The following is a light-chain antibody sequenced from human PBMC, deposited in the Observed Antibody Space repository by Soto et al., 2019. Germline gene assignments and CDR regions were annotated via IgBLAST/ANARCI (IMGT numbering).Light chain of an antibody. V-gene: IGKV1-27*01. CDR1: QDITKF. CDR2: AAS. J-gene: IGKJ1*01. CDR3: KKYHSAPT. Sequence: DSQMTHSPCSLAASVGDRVTITCRSSQDITKFLAWYQQTPWKSPKLLIYAASSLQSGVTSRFSGSASATDFTIXXSSLQPEDVATYYCKKYHSAPTFGPGTKVDIK.